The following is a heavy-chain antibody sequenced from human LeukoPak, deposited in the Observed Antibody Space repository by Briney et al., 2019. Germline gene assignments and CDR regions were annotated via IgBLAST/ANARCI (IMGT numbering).Heavy chain of an antibody. Sequence: SQTLSLTCTVSGGSITSGNYYWSWIRQPAGKGLEWIGRVYSTGSTNHNPSMKSRVTISVDTFKNHFSLKLFSVTAADTAVYFCARARSGSHFDYWGQGTLVTVSS. V-gene: IGHV4-61*02. J-gene: IGHJ4*02. CDR2: VYSTGST. CDR1: GGSITSGNYY. D-gene: IGHD3-3*01. CDR3: ARARSGSHFDY.